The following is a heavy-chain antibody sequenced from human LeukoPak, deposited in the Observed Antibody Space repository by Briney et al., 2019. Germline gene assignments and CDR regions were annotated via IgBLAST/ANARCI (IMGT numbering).Heavy chain of an antibody. CDR2: ISSSSSYI. D-gene: IGHD6-13*01. Sequence: GGSLRLSCAASGFTFSSYSMNWVRQAPGKGLEWVSSISSSSSYIYYADSVKGRFTISRDNAKNSLYLQMNSLRAEDTAVYYCAREWSSSWYTDYWGQGTLVTVSS. CDR3: AREWSSSWYTDY. V-gene: IGHV3-21*01. CDR1: GFTFSSYS. J-gene: IGHJ4*02.